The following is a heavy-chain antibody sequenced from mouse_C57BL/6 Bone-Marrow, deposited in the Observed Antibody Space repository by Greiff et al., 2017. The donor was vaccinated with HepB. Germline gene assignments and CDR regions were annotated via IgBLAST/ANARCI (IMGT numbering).Heavy chain of an antibody. CDR1: GFNIKDYY. Sequence: EVQLQQSGAELVRPGASVKLSCTASGFNIKDYYMHWVKQRPEQGLEWIGRIDPEDGDTEYAPKFQGKATMTADTSSNTAYLQHSSLTSEDTAVYDCTSRDYYDMDYWGQGTSVTVSS. CDR3: TSRDYYDMDY. V-gene: IGHV14-1*01. CDR2: IDPEDGDT. J-gene: IGHJ4*01. D-gene: IGHD3-3*01.